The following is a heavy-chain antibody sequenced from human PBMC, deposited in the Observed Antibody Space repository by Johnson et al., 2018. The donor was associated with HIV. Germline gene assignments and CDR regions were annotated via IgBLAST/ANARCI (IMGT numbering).Heavy chain of an antibody. V-gene: IGHV3-7*01. CDR3: ASRSEQWLGAFDI. CDR2: IKQDGSEK. CDR1: GFTFSSYW. Sequence: VQLVESGGGLVQPGGSLRLSCAASGFTFSSYWMSWVRQAPGKGLEWVANIKQDGSEKYYVDSVKGRFTISRDNAKNSLYLQINSLRAEDTAVYYCASRSEQWLGAFDIWGQGTMVTVSS. J-gene: IGHJ3*02. D-gene: IGHD6-19*01.